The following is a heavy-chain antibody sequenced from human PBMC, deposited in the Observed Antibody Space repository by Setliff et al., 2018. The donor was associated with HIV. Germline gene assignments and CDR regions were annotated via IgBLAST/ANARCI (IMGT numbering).Heavy chain of an antibody. J-gene: IGHJ4*02. CDR1: GVSISGPIGITYY. D-gene: IGHD3-10*01. CDR3: ARGLNYYGSGSYLPLGY. Sequence: SETLSLTCSVSGVSISGPIGITYYWDWLRQPPGKGLEWIGNIHYSRGSSYNASLKSRVTISLDTSKNHFSLKLSSVAAADTAVYYCARGLNYYGSGSYLPLGYWGQGTLVTVSS. V-gene: IGHV4-39*02. CDR2: IHYSRGS.